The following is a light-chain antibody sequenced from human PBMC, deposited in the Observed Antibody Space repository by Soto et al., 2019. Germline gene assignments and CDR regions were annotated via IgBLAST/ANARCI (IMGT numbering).Light chain of an antibody. CDR3: QQSYSTPIT. V-gene: IGKV1-39*01. J-gene: IGKJ5*01. Sequence: DIQMTQSPSSLSASVGDRVTITCRASQSISSYLNWYQQKPGKAPKLLIYAASSLQSGVKSRFSGSGSGTDFPLTISSLQPEDFANYYCQQSYSTPITFGQGTRLEIK. CDR1: QSISSY. CDR2: AAS.